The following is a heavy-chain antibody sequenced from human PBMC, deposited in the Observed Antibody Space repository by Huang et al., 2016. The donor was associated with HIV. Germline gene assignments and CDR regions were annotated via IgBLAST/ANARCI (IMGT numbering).Heavy chain of an antibody. D-gene: IGHD5-12*01. CDR1: GFSFSSYW. V-gene: IGHV3-7*01. J-gene: IGHJ4*02. CDR2: IKQDERGG. CDR3: ATMRGFNLLDS. Sequence: EVQLVESGGGLVQPGGSLRLSCAASGFSFSSYWMSWVRQAPGKGLEWLANIKQDERGGYYGVSVKGRFTISRDNAKNSLYLQMSSLRVEDSAVYYCATMRGFNLLDSWGQGTLVTVSS.